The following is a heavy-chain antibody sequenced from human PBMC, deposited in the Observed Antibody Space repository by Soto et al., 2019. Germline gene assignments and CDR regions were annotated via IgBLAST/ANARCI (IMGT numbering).Heavy chain of an antibody. CDR2: IHPGESDV. Sequence: GESLKNSCKGYDYTSANCWLASASRIAGKGLKGMGIIHPGESDVRYNPSFRGQVTISADKDICTAYLQWSSLKASDTFMYFCARSGFYGSPYGLDVWGQGTTVTVSS. V-gene: IGHV5-51*01. CDR1: DYTSANCW. D-gene: IGHD3-3*01. J-gene: IGHJ6*02. CDR3: ARSGFYGSPYGLDV.